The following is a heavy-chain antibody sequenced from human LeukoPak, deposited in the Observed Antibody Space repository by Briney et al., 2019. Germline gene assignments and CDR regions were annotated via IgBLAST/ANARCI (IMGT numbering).Heavy chain of an antibody. CDR3: ARVRAGYDTSGYDY. V-gene: IGHV3-74*01. D-gene: IGHD3-22*01. Sequence: GGSLRLSCAASGFTFNSYWMHWVRQAPGKGPVWVSRINTDGSKTSYADSVKGRFTISRDNAKNTLYLQMNSLRAEDTAVYYCARVRAGYDTSGYDYGGQGTLVTVSS. J-gene: IGHJ4*02. CDR1: GFTFNSYW. CDR2: INTDGSKT.